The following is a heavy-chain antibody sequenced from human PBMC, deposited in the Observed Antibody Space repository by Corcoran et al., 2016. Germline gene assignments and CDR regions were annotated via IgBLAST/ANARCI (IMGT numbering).Heavy chain of an antibody. CDR3: ARLLYDFWNAYSTFDF. D-gene: IGHD3-3*01. J-gene: IGHJ3*01. CDR2: IYYSGST. V-gene: IGHV4-34*01. Sequence: QVQLQQWGAGLLKPSETLSLTCAVYGGSFSGYYWSWIRQPPGKGLEWIGSIYYSGSTYYNPSLKSRVSISIDKSNNQFSLKLSSVTAADTAVYYCARLLYDFWNAYSTFDFWGQGTMVTVSS. CDR1: GGSFSGYY.